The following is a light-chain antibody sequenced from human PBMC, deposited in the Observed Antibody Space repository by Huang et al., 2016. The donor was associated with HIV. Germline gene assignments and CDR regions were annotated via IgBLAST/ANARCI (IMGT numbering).Light chain of an antibody. CDR1: QSLLHSDGKTY. CDR3: MQGINLPRT. J-gene: IGKJ4*01. V-gene: IGKV2-29*03. CDR2: EVS. Sequence: EIVMTQAPLSLSVSPGQSASISCKSSQSLLHSDGKTYLYWFLQKAGQSPQLLMYEVSSRFSGVPDRFSGSGSGTDFTLRISRVEAEDVGTYYCMQGINLPRTFGGGTKVEIK.